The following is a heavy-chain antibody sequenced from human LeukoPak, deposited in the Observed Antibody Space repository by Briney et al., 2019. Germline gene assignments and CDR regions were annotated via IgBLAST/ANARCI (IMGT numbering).Heavy chain of an antibody. V-gene: IGHV3-21*01. CDR1: GFTFSSYS. Sequence: GGSLRLSCAASGFTFSSYSMNWVRQAPGKGLEWVSSISSSSSYIYYADSVKGRFTISRDNAKNSLYLQMNSLRAEDTAVYYCVRAYSSGWYRYYYGMDVWGKGTTVTVSS. D-gene: IGHD6-19*01. CDR2: ISSSSSYI. CDR3: VRAYSSGWYRYYYGMDV. J-gene: IGHJ6*04.